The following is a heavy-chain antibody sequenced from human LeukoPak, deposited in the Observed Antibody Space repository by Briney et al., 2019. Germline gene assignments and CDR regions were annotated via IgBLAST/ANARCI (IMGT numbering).Heavy chain of an antibody. V-gene: IGHV1-8*01. J-gene: IGHJ1*01. D-gene: IGHD3-22*01. CDR1: GYTFTSYD. CDR2: MNPNSGNT. Sequence: VKVSCKASGYTFTSYDINWVRQATGQGLEWMGWMNPNSGNTGYAQKFQGRVTMTRNTSISTAYMELSSLRSEDTAVYYCARYYYDSSGYYHYFQHWGQGTLVTVSS. CDR3: ARYYYDSSGYYHYFQH.